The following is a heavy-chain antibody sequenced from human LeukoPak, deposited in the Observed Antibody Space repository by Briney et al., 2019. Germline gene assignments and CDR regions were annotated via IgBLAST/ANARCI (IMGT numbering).Heavy chain of an antibody. CDR1: GFTFSSYS. Sequence: GGSLRLSCAASGFTFSSYSMNWVRQAPGQGLEWVSYISSSSSTIYYADSVKGRFTISRDNAKNSLYLQMNSLRAEDTAVYYCARTYYDILTGSYYFDYWGQGTLVTVSS. D-gene: IGHD3-9*01. CDR2: ISSSSSTI. J-gene: IGHJ4*02. CDR3: ARTYYDILTGSYYFDY. V-gene: IGHV3-48*04.